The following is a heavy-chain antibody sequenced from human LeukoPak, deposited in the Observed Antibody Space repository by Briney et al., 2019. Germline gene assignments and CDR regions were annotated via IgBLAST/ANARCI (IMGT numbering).Heavy chain of an antibody. Sequence: SGGALRLSCAASGFTFSSYGMHWVRQAPGKGLEWVAVISYDGSNKYYADSVKGRFTISRDNSKNTLYLQMNSLRAEDTAVYYCARSLIKQLVPIYYYYYMDVWGKGTTVTVSS. D-gene: IGHD6-13*01. J-gene: IGHJ6*03. CDR2: ISYDGSNK. CDR3: ARSLIKQLVPIYYYYYMDV. CDR1: GFTFSSYG. V-gene: IGHV3-30*19.